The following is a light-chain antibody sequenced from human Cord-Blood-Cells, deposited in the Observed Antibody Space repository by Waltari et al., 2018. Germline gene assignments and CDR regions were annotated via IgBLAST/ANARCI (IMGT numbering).Light chain of an antibody. CDR3: NSRDSSGNL. CDR2: EKN. V-gene: IGLV3-19*01. Sequence: SSELTQDPAVSVALGQTVRITCQGDSLRSYYASWYQQKPGQATVLVIHEKNNRPSGIPDRFPVSSSGNTSSLTSSGAQAEDEADYYCNSRDSSGNLFGGGTKLTVL. CDR1: SLRSYY. J-gene: IGLJ2*01.